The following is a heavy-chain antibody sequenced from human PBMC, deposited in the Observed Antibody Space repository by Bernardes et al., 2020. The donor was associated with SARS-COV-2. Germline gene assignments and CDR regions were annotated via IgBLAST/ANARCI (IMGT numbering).Heavy chain of an antibody. V-gene: IGHV3-23*01. CDR2: ISGSGGST. J-gene: IGHJ3*02. Sequence: GSLSLSRAASGFSFHHYSVSWVRPAPGKGLEWVSAISGSGGSTYYAGPVKGRFTISRNNSKNTLFLQMNSLKVEDTATYYCAKNHTAYSAGRSEDAFDIWGPGTMVTVSS. D-gene: IGHD2-21*01. CDR3: AKNHTAYSAGRSEDAFDI. CDR1: GFSFHHYS.